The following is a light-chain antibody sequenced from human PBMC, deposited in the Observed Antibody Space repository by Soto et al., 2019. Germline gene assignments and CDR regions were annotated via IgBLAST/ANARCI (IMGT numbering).Light chain of an antibody. J-gene: IGLJ1*01. Sequence: QSVLTQPASVSGSPGQSITISCTGTSSDFGGYNYVSWYQHHPGKAPKLMIFDVSNRPSGVSNRFSGSKSGNTASLTISGLQPEDEADYCSSYTTSNTRQIVFGTGTKVTVL. CDR3: SSYTTSNTRQIV. V-gene: IGLV2-14*03. CDR1: SSDFGGYNY. CDR2: DVS.